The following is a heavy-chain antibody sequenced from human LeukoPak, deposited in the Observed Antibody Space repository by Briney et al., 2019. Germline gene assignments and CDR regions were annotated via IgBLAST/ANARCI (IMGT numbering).Heavy chain of an antibody. J-gene: IGHJ4*02. Sequence: PSETLSLTCTVSGDSINSLDLWSWVRQPPGKGLEWIGEMYLSGTTHYNPSLKSRVTISIDTSKNQFSLKLSSVTAADTAVYYCAIEAIVGAPRGDYWGQGTLVTVSS. V-gene: IGHV4-4*02. CDR2: MYLSGTT. CDR1: GDSINSLDL. D-gene: IGHD1-26*01. CDR3: AIEAIVGAPRGDY.